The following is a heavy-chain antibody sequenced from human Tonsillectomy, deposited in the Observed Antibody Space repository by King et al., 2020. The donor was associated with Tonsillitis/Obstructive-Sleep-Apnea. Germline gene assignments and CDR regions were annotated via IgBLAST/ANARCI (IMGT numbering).Heavy chain of an antibody. Sequence: QLVQSGAEVKKPGASVKVSCKASGYTFTGYYMHWVRQAPGQGLEWMGRINPNSGGTNYAQNFQGRVTMTRDTSISTAYMELSRLRSDDTAVYYCARYVMTTVTTEADYWGQGTLVTVSS. CDR1: GYTFTGYY. CDR2: INPNSGGT. CDR3: ARYVMTTVTTEADY. J-gene: IGHJ4*02. D-gene: IGHD4-17*01. V-gene: IGHV1-2*02.